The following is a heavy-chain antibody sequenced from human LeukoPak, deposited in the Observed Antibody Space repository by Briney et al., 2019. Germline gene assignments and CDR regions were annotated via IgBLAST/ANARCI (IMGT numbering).Heavy chain of an antibody. CDR3: AKGEYGSGWPD. CDR2: ISHNGGSK. J-gene: IGHJ4*02. Sequence: TGGSLRLSCAASGFTFSNYAMSWVRQAPGKGLEWVSGISHNGGSKDYADSVKGRFTVSRDNSKNTLYLQMNSLRAEDTAIYYCAKGEYGSGWPDWGQGTLVTVSS. D-gene: IGHD6-19*01. V-gene: IGHV3-23*01. CDR1: GFTFSNYA.